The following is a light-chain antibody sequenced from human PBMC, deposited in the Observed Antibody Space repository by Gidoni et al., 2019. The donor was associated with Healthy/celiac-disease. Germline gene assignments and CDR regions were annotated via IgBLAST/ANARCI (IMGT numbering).Light chain of an antibody. CDR1: ISDVGSYNL. CDR3: CSPDVV. CDR2: EVS. Sequence: SALTQPASVSASPGQSTTISCAGNISDVGSYNLVSWYQQHPGKAPKLMIYEVSKGPSGVSTRFSGSKSGNTASRTISGLQAEDEADYYCCSPDVVFGGGTKLTVL. V-gene: IGLV2-23*02. J-gene: IGLJ2*01.